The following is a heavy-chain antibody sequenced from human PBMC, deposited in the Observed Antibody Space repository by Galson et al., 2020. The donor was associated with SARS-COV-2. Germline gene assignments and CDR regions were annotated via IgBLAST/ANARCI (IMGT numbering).Heavy chain of an antibody. J-gene: IGHJ6*03. Sequence: SATLSLTCAVYGGSFSGYYLTWLRQPPGKGLEWIGEINNSGSSNYSPSLKSRVPVSVYTSTNQFSLWRRSVTAADTALYYCARGRRGVVPSPILGVGPYYSYYYMDVWGKGNTVTVSS. D-gene: IGHD3-10*01. CDR1: GGSFSGYY. V-gene: IGHV4-34*01. CDR2: INNSGSS. CDR3: ARGRRGVVPSPILGVGPYYSYYYMDV.